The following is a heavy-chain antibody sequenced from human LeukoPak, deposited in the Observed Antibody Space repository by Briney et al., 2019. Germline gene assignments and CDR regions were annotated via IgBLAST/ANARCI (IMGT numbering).Heavy chain of an antibody. CDR1: GGSVYTSDYY. J-gene: IGHJ4*02. CDR3: ARVFDS. V-gene: IGHV4-39*07. CDR2: IFYTGKT. Sequence: SETLSLTCTVSGGSVYTSDYYWGWVRQPPGKGPEWIGDIFYTGKTNYNPSLKSRASISIDTSKNQFSLKLTSVTAADTAVYYCARVFDSWGQGTLVTVSS.